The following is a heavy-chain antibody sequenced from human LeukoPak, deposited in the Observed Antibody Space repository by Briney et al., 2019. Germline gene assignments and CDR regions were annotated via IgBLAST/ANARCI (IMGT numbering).Heavy chain of an antibody. CDR2: IYYTGCT. J-gene: IGHJ4*02. CDR3: ARQGYNGYDSPFYFDY. V-gene: IGHV4-39*01. CDR1: GGSISSSSYY. Sequence: SETLSLTCTVSGGSISSSSYYWGWIRQPPGKGLEWIGSIYYTGCTYYNPSLKSRVTIFVDTSKNHFSLKLSSVTAADTAVYYCARQGYNGYDSPFYFDYWGQGTLVTVSS. D-gene: IGHD5-12*01.